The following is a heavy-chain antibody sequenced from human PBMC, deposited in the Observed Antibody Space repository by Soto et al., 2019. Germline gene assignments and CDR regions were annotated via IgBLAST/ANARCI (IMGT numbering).Heavy chain of an antibody. Sequence: ASVXVSCKASGYTFTSYYMHWVRQAPGQGLEWMGIINPSGGSTSYAQKFQGRVTMTSDTSTSTVYMELRSLRSDDTAVYYCARAGAAPYYYYGMDVWGQGTRVNVS. CDR1: GYTFTSYY. CDR3: ARAGAAPYYYYGMDV. D-gene: IGHD2-15*01. CDR2: INPSGGST. V-gene: IGHV1-46*01. J-gene: IGHJ6*02.